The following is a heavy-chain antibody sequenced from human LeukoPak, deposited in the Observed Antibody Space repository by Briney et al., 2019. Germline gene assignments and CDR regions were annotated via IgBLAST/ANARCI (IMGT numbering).Heavy chain of an antibody. J-gene: IGHJ4*02. CDR1: GFTFSDYS. V-gene: IGHV3-48*01. CDR3: ARDYKYAFDN. Sequence: GGSLRLSCAASGFTFSDYSMNWGRQAPGKGLEWLSYIGLDSGKTNYADSVKGRFTISGDKAKNSLYLQMNSLRVEDTAVYYCARDYKYAFDNWGQGTLVTVSS. CDR2: IGLDSGKT. D-gene: IGHD5-24*01.